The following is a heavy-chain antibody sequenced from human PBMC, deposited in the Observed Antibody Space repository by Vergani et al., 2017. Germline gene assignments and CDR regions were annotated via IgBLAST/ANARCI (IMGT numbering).Heavy chain of an antibody. CDR1: GYTFTGYY. CDR3: ARDEQGVYYYGMDV. CDR2: INPNSGGP. V-gene: IGHV1-2*02. J-gene: IGHJ6*02. D-gene: IGHD3-16*01. Sequence: QVQLVQSGAEVKKPGASVKVSCKASGYTFTGYYMHWVRQAPGQGLEWMGWINPNSGGPNYAQKFQGRVTMTRDTSISTAYMELSRLRSDDTAVYYCARDEQGVYYYGMDVWGQGTTVTVSS.